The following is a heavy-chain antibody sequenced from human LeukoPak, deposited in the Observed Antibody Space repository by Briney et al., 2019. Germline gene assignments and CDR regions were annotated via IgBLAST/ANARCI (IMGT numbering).Heavy chain of an antibody. Sequence: GGSLRLSCVASGFTFSSYGMNWVRQAPGKGLEWVSGISGSGAGTYYADSVKGRFTISRDNSKNTLYLQMNSLRAEDTAVYYCAKGSKGVVITRDYYMDVWGKGTTVTISS. CDR1: GFTFSSYG. V-gene: IGHV3-23*01. D-gene: IGHD3-3*01. CDR2: ISGSGAGT. CDR3: AKGSKGVVITRDYYMDV. J-gene: IGHJ6*03.